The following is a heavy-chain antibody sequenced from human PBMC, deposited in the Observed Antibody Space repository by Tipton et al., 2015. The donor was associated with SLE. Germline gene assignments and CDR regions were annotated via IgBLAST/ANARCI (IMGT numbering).Heavy chain of an antibody. D-gene: IGHD2-21*01. J-gene: IGHJ6*03. CDR2: IYYSGCT. CDR3: ASSEIGSYYMDV. V-gene: IGHV4-59*01. CDR1: GGSISSYY. Sequence: LRLSCTVSGGSISSYYWSWIRQPSGKGLEWIGYIYYSGCTNYNSSLKSRVTISVDTSKNQFSLKLSSVTAADTAVYYCASSEIGSYYMDVWGKGTTVTVSS.